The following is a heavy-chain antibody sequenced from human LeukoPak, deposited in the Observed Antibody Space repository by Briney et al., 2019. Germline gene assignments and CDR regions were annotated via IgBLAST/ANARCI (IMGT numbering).Heavy chain of an antibody. V-gene: IGHV1-69*13. CDR1: GGTFSSYA. CDR3: ARRYCTNGVCYLGMDV. CDR2: IIPFFGTA. Sequence: ASVKVSCKAPGGTFSSYAISWVRQAPGQGLEWMGGIIPFFGTANYAQKFQGRVTITADESTSTAYMELSSLRSEDTAVYYCARRYCTNGVCYLGMDVWGKGTTVTVSS. J-gene: IGHJ6*04. D-gene: IGHD2-8*01.